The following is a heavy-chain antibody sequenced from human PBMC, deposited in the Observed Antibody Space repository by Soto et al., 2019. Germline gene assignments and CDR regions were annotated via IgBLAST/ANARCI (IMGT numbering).Heavy chain of an antibody. V-gene: IGHV6-1*01. Sequence: PSQTLSLTCAISGDSVSSNSAAWNWIRQSPSRGLEWLGRTYYRSKWYNDYAVSVKSPITINPDTSKNQFSLQLNSVTPEDTAVYYCARDCTNGVCYPSYHYGMDVWGQGTTVTVSS. J-gene: IGHJ6*02. CDR2: TYYRSKWYN. D-gene: IGHD2-8*01. CDR1: GDSVSSNSAA. CDR3: ARDCTNGVCYPSYHYGMDV.